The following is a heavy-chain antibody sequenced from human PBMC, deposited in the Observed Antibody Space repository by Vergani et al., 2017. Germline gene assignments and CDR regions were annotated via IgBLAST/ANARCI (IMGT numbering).Heavy chain of an antibody. J-gene: IGHJ2*01. CDR3: ARGSRYQRLLPDYGYFDL. Sequence: QVQLVQSGAEVKKPGASVKVSCKASGYTFTSYGISWVRQAPGQGLEWMGWISAYNGNTNYAQKLQGRITMTTDTTTSTAYMELRSLRSDDTAVYYCARGSRYQRLLPDYGYFDLWGRGTLVTVSS. CDR2: ISAYNGNT. V-gene: IGHV1-18*01. CDR1: GYTFTSYG. D-gene: IGHD2-2*01.